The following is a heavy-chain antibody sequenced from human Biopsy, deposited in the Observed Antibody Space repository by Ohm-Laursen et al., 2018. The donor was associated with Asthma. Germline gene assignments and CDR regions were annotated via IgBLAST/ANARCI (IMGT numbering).Heavy chain of an antibody. J-gene: IGHJ4*02. CDR3: ARDFVDSAMDYFDY. D-gene: IGHD5-18*01. Sequence: SDTLSLTCTVSGGSVSSGSHYWSWIWQPPGKGLEWIGYISYSGSTNYNPSLKSRVTISVDTSKNQFSLKLSSVTAADTAVYYCARDFVDSAMDYFDYWGQGTLVTVSS. V-gene: IGHV4-61*01. CDR1: GGSVSSGSHY. CDR2: ISYSGST.